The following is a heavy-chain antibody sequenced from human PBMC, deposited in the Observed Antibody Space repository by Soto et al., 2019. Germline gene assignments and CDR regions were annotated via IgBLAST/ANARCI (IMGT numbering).Heavy chain of an antibody. D-gene: IGHD6-13*01. CDR1: GFTFSSYW. J-gene: IGHJ5*02. Sequence: GESLKISCAASGFTFSSYWMSWVRQAPGKGLEWVANIKQDGSEKYYVDSVKGRFTISRDNAKNSLYLQMNSLRAEDTAVYYCARDRSIAAAGTGWFDPWGQGTLVTVSS. V-gene: IGHV3-7*01. CDR3: ARDRSIAAAGTGWFDP. CDR2: IKQDGSEK.